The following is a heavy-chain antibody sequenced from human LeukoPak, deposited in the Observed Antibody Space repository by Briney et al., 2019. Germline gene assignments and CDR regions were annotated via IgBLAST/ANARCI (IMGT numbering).Heavy chain of an antibody. CDR2: IIPIFGTA. V-gene: IGHV1-69*06. J-gene: IGHJ6*03. CDR3: ARNGYSYGPLYYYYYMDV. CDR1: GGTFSSYA. Sequence: GASVKVSCKASGGTFSSYAISWVRQAPGQGLEWMGGIIPIFGTANYAQKFQGRVTITADKSTSTAYMELSSLRSEDTAVYYCARNGYSYGPLYYYYYMDVWGKGTTVTVSS. D-gene: IGHD5-18*01.